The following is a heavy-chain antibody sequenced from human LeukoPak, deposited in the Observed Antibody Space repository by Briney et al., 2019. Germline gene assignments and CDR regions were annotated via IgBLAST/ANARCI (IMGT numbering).Heavy chain of an antibody. D-gene: IGHD2-2*01. Sequence: LGGSLRLSCAASGFTFRNYGMNWVRLAPGKGLEWISYIGISSGNTKYADSVKGRFTISGDKAKNSVYLQMNSLRVEDTAVYYCARDTKYAFDNWGQGTLVTVSS. V-gene: IGHV3-48*01. CDR1: GFTFRNYG. J-gene: IGHJ4*02. CDR3: ARDTKYAFDN. CDR2: IGISSGNT.